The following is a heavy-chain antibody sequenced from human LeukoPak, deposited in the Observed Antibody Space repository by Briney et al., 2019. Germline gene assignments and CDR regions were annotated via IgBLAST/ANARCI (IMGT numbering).Heavy chain of an antibody. CDR3: AHMSTMVRGVTYYFNY. D-gene: IGHD3-10*01. J-gene: IGHJ4*02. CDR1: GFSLSASGVG. CDR2: IYWDDDK. V-gene: IGHV2-5*02. Sequence: SGPTLVNPTQTLTLTCTFSGFSLSASGVGVGWIRQPPGKALECLALIYWDDDKRYSPSLKSRLTITKDTSKNQVVLTMTNMDPVDTATYYCAHMSTMVRGVTYYFNYWGQGTLVTVSS.